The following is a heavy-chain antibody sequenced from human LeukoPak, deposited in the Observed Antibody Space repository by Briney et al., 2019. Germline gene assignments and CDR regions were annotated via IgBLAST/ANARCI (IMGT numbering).Heavy chain of an antibody. J-gene: IGHJ4*02. CDR1: GFVFTDYY. CDR2: INQDGTEK. V-gene: IGHV3-7*01. Sequence: PGGCLRLSCAASGFVFTDYYMSWVRQAPGKALEWVANINQDGTEKYYVDSVKGRFTVSKDSAKNSVYLQMNSLRAEDTAVYYCARSSGWYQYYFDYWGQGTLVTVSS. CDR3: ARSSGWYQYYFDY. D-gene: IGHD6-19*01.